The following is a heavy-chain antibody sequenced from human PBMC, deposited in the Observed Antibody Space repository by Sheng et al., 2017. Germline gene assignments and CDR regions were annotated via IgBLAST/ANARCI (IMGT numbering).Heavy chain of an antibody. CDR1: GYSISSGYY. V-gene: IGHV4-38-2*01. Sequence: QVQLQESGPGLVKPSETLSLTCAVSGYSISSGYYWGWIRQPPGKGLEWIASIYHSGSTYYNPSLKSRVTISVDTSKNHFSLKLTSVTAADTAVYFCAKGGSTVTNLNWFYPWAREPWSPSPQ. CDR2: IYHSGST. J-gene: IGHJ5*02. CDR3: AKGGSTVTNLNWFYP. D-gene: IGHD4-4*01.